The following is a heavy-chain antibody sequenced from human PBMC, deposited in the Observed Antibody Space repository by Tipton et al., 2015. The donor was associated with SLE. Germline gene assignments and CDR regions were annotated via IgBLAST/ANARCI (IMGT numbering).Heavy chain of an antibody. V-gene: IGHV4-39*07. J-gene: IGHJ5*02. CDR3: ARRIGYCSSTSCPGFDP. Sequence: LRLSCTVSGGSISSSSYYWGWIRQPPGKGLEWIGSIYYSGSTYYNPSLKSRDTISVDTSKNQFSLKLSSVTAADTAVYYCARRIGYCSSTSCPGFDPWGQGTLVTVSS. CDR1: GGSISSSSYY. CDR2: IYYSGST. D-gene: IGHD2-2*01.